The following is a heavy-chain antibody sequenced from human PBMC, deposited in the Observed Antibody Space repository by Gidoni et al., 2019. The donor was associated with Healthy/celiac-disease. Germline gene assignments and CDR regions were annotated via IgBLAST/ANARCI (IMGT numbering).Heavy chain of an antibody. D-gene: IGHD6-19*01. CDR3: ARDDPYSSGRPVGWFDP. Sequence: QVQLVQSGAEVKKPGSSVKVSCKASGGTFSSYAISWVRQAPGQGLEWMGGIIPICGTANYAQKFQGRVTITADESTSTAYMELSSLRSEDTAVYYCARDDPYSSGRPVGWFDPWGQGTLVTVSS. CDR1: GGTFSSYA. CDR2: IIPICGTA. V-gene: IGHV1-69*01. J-gene: IGHJ5*02.